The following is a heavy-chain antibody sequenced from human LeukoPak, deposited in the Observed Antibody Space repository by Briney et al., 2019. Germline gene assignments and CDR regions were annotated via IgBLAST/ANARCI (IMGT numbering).Heavy chain of an antibody. Sequence: GGSLRLSCAASGFTFSSYSMNWVRQAPGKGLESVSSISSSSSYIYYADSVKGRFTISRDNAKNSLYLQMNSLRAGDTAVYYCARDIVGRRSSGWYVTDYWGQGTLVTVSS. J-gene: IGHJ4*02. D-gene: IGHD6-19*01. CDR2: ISSSSSYI. CDR1: GFTFSSYS. V-gene: IGHV3-21*01. CDR3: ARDIVGRRSSGWYVTDY.